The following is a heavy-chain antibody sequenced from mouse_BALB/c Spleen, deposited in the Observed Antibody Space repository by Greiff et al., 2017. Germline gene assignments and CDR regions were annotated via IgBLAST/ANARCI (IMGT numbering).Heavy chain of an antibody. Sequence: QVTLKECGPGILQPSQTLSLTCSFSGFSLSTSGMGVGWIRQPSGKGLEWLAHIWWDDDKRYNPALKSRLTISKDTSSNQVFLKIASVDTADTATYYCARIADYRYDVGTWFAYWGQGTLVTVSA. CDR1: GFSLSTSGMG. CDR2: IWWDDDK. V-gene: IGHV8-8*01. CDR3: ARIADYRYDVGTWFAY. J-gene: IGHJ3*01. D-gene: IGHD2-14*01.